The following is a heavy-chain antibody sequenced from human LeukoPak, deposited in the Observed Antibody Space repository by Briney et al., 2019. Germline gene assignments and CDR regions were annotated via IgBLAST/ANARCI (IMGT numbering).Heavy chain of an antibody. Sequence: ASVKVSCKTSGYIFGHNGIGWVRQAPGQGLEWMGWINPNSGGTNYAQKFQGWVTMTRDTSISTAYMELSRLRSDDTAVYYCARSIAAADTFDYWGQGTLVTVSS. V-gene: IGHV1-2*04. D-gene: IGHD6-13*01. CDR1: GYIFGHNG. CDR3: ARSIAAADTFDY. CDR2: INPNSGGT. J-gene: IGHJ4*02.